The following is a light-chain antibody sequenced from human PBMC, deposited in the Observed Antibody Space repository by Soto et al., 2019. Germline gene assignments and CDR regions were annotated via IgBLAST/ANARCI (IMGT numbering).Light chain of an antibody. J-gene: IGKJ4*01. V-gene: IGKV3-20*01. CDR3: QQFSSYPPT. Sequence: EVVLTQSPGTLYLSPGERATLSCRASQTVRNNYLAWYQQKPGQAPRLLIYDASSRATGIPDRFSGGGSGTDFTLTISRLEPEDFAVYYCQQFSSYPPTFGGGTKVDSK. CDR2: DAS. CDR1: QTVRNNY.